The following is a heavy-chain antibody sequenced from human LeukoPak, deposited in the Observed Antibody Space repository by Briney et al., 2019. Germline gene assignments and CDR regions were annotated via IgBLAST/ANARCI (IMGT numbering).Heavy chain of an antibody. J-gene: IGHJ4*02. CDR3: ARAPGNDY. CDR1: GGSFSGYY. D-gene: IGHD4-23*01. V-gene: IGHV4-34*01. CDR2: INHSGST. Sequence: SETLSLTCAVYGGSFSGYYWSWIRHPPGKGLEWIGEINHSGSTNYNPSLKSRVTISVDTSKNQFSLKLSSVTAADTAVYYCARAPGNDYWGQGTLVTVSS.